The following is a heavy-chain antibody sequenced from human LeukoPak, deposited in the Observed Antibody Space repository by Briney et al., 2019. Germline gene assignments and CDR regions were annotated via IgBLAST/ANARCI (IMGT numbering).Heavy chain of an antibody. Sequence: EPSETLSLTCTVSGGSISSSSYYWGWIRQPPGKGLEWIGNIYYTGSTYYNPSLKSRVTISVDTSKNQFSLKLSSVTAADTAIYYCARGSYPGWYNGEFDYWGQGTLVTVSS. CDR3: ARGSYPGWYNGEFDY. D-gene: IGHD6-19*01. CDR1: GGSISSSSYY. J-gene: IGHJ4*02. CDR2: IYYTGST. V-gene: IGHV4-39*07.